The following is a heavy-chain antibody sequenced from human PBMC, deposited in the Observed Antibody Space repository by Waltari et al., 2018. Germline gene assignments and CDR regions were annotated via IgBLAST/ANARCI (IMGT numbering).Heavy chain of an antibody. CDR1: GFTFSRYA. J-gene: IGHJ4*02. CDR2: ITGSGGST. Sequence: EVQLLESGGGLVHPGGSLRLSCAASGFTFSRYAMSWVRQAPGKGLEWVSAITGSGGSTYYADSVKGRFTISRDDSRNTLFLQMNSLRAEDTAIYYCAKDQGRGDPYYDILTTSKYCFDYWGQGTLVTVSS. CDR3: AKDQGRGDPYYDILTTSKYCFDY. D-gene: IGHD3-9*01. V-gene: IGHV3-23*01.